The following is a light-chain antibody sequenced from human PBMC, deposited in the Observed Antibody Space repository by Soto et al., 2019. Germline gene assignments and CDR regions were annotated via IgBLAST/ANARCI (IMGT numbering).Light chain of an antibody. J-gene: IGKJ5*01. CDR1: QSVSSSY. CDR3: QHYGSSLSIT. CDR2: GAS. V-gene: IGKV3-20*01. Sequence: EIVLAQSPGTLSLSPGERVTLSCRASQSVSSSYLDWYQQKPGQAPRLLIYGASSRATDIPDRFSGSGSGTDFPLTISRLEPEDFAVYYCQHYGSSLSITFGQGTRLEIK.